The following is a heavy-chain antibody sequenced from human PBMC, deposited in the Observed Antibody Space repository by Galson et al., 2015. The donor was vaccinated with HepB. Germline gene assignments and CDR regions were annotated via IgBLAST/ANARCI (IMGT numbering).Heavy chain of an antibody. D-gene: IGHD1-26*01. CDR1: GDSVSSNSAA. V-gene: IGHV6-1*01. CDR2: TYYRSKWYN. Sequence: CAISGDSVSSNSAAWNWIRQSPSRGLEWLGRTYYRSKWYNDYALSVKSRITINPDTSKNQFSLHLSSVTPEDTAVYYCARGLVVGPIHFDYWGQGTLVTVPS. CDR3: ARGLVVGPIHFDY. J-gene: IGHJ4*02.